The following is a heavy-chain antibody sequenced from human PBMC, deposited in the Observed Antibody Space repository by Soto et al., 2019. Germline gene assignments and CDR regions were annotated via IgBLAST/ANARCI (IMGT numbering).Heavy chain of an antibody. Sequence: QVQLQESGPGLVKPSETLALTCTVSGGSVSSDSYYWSWVRQPPGKGLEWIGYIYYTGGTNYNPSRRIRVTISKDTSKIQFSLHPRSVTAADTVIYFCAGVYGVDWFDPWGQRTRVTVSS. J-gene: IGHJ5*02. CDR1: GGSVSSDSYY. V-gene: IGHV4-61*01. CDR3: AGVYGVDWFDP. CDR2: IYYTGGT. D-gene: IGHD6-13*01.